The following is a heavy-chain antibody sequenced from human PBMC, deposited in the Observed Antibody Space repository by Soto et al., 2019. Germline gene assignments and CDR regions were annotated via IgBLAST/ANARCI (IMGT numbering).Heavy chain of an antibody. D-gene: IGHD1-26*01. CDR1: GFTFSSYS. CDR2: ISSSSSYI. CDR3: ARERIVGATEGRYYGMDV. V-gene: IGHV3-21*01. Sequence: EVQLVESGGGLVKPGGSLRLSCAASGFTFSSYSMNWVRQAPGKGLEWVSSISSSSSYIYYADSVKGRFTISRDNAKNSLYLQMNSLRAEDTAVYYCARERIVGATEGRYYGMDVWGQGTTVTVSS. J-gene: IGHJ6*02.